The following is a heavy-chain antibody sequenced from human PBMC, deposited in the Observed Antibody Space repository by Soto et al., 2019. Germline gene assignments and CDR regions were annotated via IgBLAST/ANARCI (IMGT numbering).Heavy chain of an antibody. CDR2: ISSSSSYI. CDR1: GFTFSSYS. Sequence: EVQLVDSGGGLVKPGGSLRLSCAASGFTFSSYSMNWVLQAPGKGLEWVSSISSSSSYIYYADSVKGRFTISRDNAKNSLYLQMNRLRAEDTAVYYCARAWGSYRPIDYWGQGTLVTVSS. J-gene: IGHJ4*02. CDR3: ARAWGSYRPIDY. D-gene: IGHD3-16*02. V-gene: IGHV3-21*01.